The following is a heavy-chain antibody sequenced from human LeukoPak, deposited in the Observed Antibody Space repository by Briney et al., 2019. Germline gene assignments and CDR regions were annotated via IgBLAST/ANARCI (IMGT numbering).Heavy chain of an antibody. CDR3: ARDRGGSSAYWDFDL. Sequence: VGSLRLSCAASGFSFSSYVMNWVRQGPGKGLWCVSYISRSGGTTYYADFVNGRCTISRDNAKNSLYLRKNSLRAEDTAAYYCARDRGGSSAYWDFDLWGRGTLVSVSS. D-gene: IGHD3-16*01. J-gene: IGHJ2*01. V-gene: IGHV3-48*03. CDR2: ISRSGGTT. CDR1: GFSFSSYV.